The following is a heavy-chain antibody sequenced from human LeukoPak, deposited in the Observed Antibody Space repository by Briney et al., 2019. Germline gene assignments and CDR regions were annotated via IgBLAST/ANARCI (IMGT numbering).Heavy chain of an antibody. V-gene: IGHV3-23*01. D-gene: IGHD3-22*01. CDR2: ISGSGGST. Sequence: GGSLRLSCAASGFIFSSHAMSWVRQAPGKGLEWVSAISGSGGSTYYADSVKGRFTISRDNSKNTLYLQMNSLRAEDTAVYYCAKFNYYDSSGYFPYNWFGPWGQGTLVTVSS. CDR1: GFIFSSHA. J-gene: IGHJ5*02. CDR3: AKFNYYDSSGYFPYNWFGP.